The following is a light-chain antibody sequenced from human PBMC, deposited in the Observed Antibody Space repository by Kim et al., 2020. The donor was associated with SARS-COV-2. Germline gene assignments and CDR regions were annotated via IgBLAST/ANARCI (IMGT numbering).Light chain of an antibody. J-gene: IGLJ3*02. CDR1: KLGDKY. V-gene: IGLV3-1*01. CDR2: QDS. Sequence: SVSPGKTASITGSGDKLGDKYSCWYQQKPGQSPVLVIYQDSKRPSGIPERFSGSNSGNTATLTISGTQAMDEADYYCQAWDSSTWVFGGGTQLTVL. CDR3: QAWDSSTWV.